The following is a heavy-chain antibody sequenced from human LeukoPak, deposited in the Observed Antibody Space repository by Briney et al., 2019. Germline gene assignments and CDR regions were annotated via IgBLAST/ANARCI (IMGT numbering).Heavy chain of an antibody. V-gene: IGHV4-39*01. D-gene: IGHD2-15*01. Sequence: PSETLSLTCTVSGGSISSSSYYWGWIRQPPGKGLEWIGSIYYSGSTYCTPSLKSRVTISVDTSKNQFSLKLSSVTAADTAVYYCARLASKDIVVVVAATRGGLFDYWGQGTLVTVSS. CDR1: GGSISSSSYY. J-gene: IGHJ4*02. CDR2: IYYSGST. CDR3: ARLASKDIVVVVAATRGGLFDY.